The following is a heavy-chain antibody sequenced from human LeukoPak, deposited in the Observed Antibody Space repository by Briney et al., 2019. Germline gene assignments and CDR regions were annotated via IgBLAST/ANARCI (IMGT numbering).Heavy chain of an antibody. Sequence: GGSLRLSCAASGFTFSSYGMHWVRQAPGKGLEWVAFIRYDGSNQYYADSVKGRFTISRDNSKDTLYLQMNSLRAEDTAVYYCAKDLVGSYYDILTGYSPKPYFDYWGQGTLVTVSS. V-gene: IGHV3-30*02. J-gene: IGHJ4*02. CDR1: GFTFSSYG. CDR2: IRYDGSNQ. CDR3: AKDLVGSYYDILTGYSPKPYFDY. D-gene: IGHD3-9*01.